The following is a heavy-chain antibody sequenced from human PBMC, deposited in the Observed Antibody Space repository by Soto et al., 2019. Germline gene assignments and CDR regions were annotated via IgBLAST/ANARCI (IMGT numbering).Heavy chain of an antibody. J-gene: IGHJ6*02. CDR2: ISAYNGNT. CDR3: ARAINYYGSGSYYNITLNYYYGMDV. D-gene: IGHD3-10*01. CDR1: GYTFTSYG. Sequence: GASVKVSCKASGYTFTSYGISWVRQAPGQGLEWMGWISAYNGNTNYAQKLQGRVTMTTDTSTSTAYMELSSLRSEDTAVYYCARAINYYGSGSYYNITLNYYYGMDVWGQGTTVTVSS. V-gene: IGHV1-18*01.